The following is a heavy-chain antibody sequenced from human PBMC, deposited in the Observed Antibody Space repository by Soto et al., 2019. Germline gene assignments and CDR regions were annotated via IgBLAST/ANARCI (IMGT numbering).Heavy chain of an antibody. CDR1: GFPFSTSA. V-gene: IGHV3-23*01. CDR3: AKDLVGSNADYYDY. D-gene: IGHD2-15*01. CDR2: ISGSGGST. J-gene: IGHJ4*02. Sequence: GGSLRLSCAPSGFPFSTSAMTWVRQAPGKGMEWVAAISGSGGSTYYADSVKGRFTISRENSKNTLYLQMNSLRAEDAAVYYCAKDLVGSNADYYDYWGQGTLVTVSS.